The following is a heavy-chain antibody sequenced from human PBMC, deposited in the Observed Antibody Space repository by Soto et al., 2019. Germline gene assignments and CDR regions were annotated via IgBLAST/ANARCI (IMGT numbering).Heavy chain of an antibody. CDR1: GYSFTSYE. J-gene: IGHJ3*01. Sequence: VQLVQSGAEVQKPGASVRVSCKASGYSFTSYEINWVRQATGQGPEWIGWMNPNSGESGYSQKFQGRVTMTRNTSISTAYMQLSSLKSDDSAVYYCATLLGEAFDAWGQGTTVTGSS. CDR3: ATLLGEAFDA. V-gene: IGHV1-8*01. D-gene: IGHD7-27*01. CDR2: MNPNSGES.